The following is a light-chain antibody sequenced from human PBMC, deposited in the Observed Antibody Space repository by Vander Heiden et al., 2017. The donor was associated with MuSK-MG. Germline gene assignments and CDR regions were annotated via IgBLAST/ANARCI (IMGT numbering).Light chain of an antibody. J-gene: IGLJ2*01. CDR3: NSYTSSDTVV. V-gene: IGLV2-14*01. Sequence: QSALTQPASVSGSPGQSITISCTGTSRDLGGYNYVSWFQQHPGSAPKLIIFEVNKRPAGVSVRFSGSKSGNTASLTISGRQAEDEADYYGNSYTSSDTVVFGGGSKLTV. CDR2: EVN. CDR1: SRDLGGYNY.